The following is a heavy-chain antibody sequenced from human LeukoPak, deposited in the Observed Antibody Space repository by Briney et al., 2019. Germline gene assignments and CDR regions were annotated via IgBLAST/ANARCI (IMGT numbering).Heavy chain of an antibody. J-gene: IGHJ5*02. CDR2: IYPGDSDT. V-gene: IGHV5-51*01. CDR3: ARQNSGRFGTGNNWFDP. Sequence: GESLKISCKGSGYSFTSYWIGWVRQMPGKGLGWMGIIYPGDSDTRYSPSFQGQVTISADKSISTAYLQWSSLKATDTAMYYCARQNSGRFGTGNNWFDPWGQGTLVTVSS. CDR1: GYSFTSYW. D-gene: IGHD1-14*01.